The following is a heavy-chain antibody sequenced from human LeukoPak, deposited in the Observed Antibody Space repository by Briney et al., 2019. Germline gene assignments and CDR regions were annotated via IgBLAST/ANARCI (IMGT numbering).Heavy chain of an antibody. CDR2: IRSKAHGYAT. CDR3: TGNYYGSGSYADFDY. Sequence: GGSLTLACAASGLTFSGSALHWVRQASGKGLEWVGRIRSKAHGYATAYAASENGSFTISIDDSNNIAYLKMDSLNTEATAQNYCTGNYYGSGSYADFDYWGQGTLVTVSS. V-gene: IGHV3-73*01. D-gene: IGHD3-10*01. J-gene: IGHJ4*02. CDR1: GLTFSGSA.